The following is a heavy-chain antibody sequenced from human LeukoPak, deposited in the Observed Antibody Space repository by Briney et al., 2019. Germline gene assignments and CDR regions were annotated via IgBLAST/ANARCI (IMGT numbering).Heavy chain of an antibody. CDR1: GDSISLSFYY. Sequence: PSETLSLTCSVSGDSISLSFYYWGWIRQPPGKALEWIGSIYYSGRTYYNPSLKSRVTISVDTSKNQFSLKLSSVTAADTAVYYCASRQYEDWGQGTLVTVSS. CDR3: ASRQYED. V-gene: IGHV4-39*01. CDR2: IYYSGRT. J-gene: IGHJ4*02. D-gene: IGHD2/OR15-2a*01.